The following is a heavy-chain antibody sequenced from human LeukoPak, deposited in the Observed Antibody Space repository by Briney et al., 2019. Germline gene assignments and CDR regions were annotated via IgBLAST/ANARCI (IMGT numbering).Heavy chain of an antibody. V-gene: IGHV5-51*01. J-gene: IGHJ4*02. Sequence: GESLKISCKCSGYSFTSYWIGWVRQMPGKGLEWMGIIYPGDSDTRYSPSFQGQVTISVGKSISTAYLQWSSLKASDTAIYYCAKIDRQYCSRSSCYALDYWGQGTQVTVSS. CDR1: GYSFTSYW. CDR3: AKIDRQYCSRSSCYALDY. D-gene: IGHD2-2*01. CDR2: IYPGDSDT.